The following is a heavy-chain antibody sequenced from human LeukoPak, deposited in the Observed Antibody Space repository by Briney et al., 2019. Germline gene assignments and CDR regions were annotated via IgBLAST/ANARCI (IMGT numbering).Heavy chain of an antibody. V-gene: IGHV4-59*08. D-gene: IGHD2-15*01. Sequence: SETLSLTCTVSGGSISSYYWSWIRQPPGKGLEWIGYIYYSGSTNYNPSLKSRVTISVDTSKNQFSLKLSSVTAADTAVYYCARHGSGPGGFDYWGQGTLVTVSS. CDR1: GGSISSYY. CDR2: IYYSGST. J-gene: IGHJ4*02. CDR3: ARHGSGPGGFDY.